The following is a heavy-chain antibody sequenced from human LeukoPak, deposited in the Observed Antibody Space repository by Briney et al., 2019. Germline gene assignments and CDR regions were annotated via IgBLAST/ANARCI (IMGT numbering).Heavy chain of an antibody. Sequence: ASVKVSCKASGYTFTSYYMHWVRQAPGQGLEWMGIINPSGGNTNYAQKLQGRVTMTTDTSTSTAYMELRSLRSDDTAVYYCAREEGYSGYDYSGYWGQGTLVTVSS. J-gene: IGHJ4*02. CDR3: AREEGYSGYDYSGY. V-gene: IGHV1-46*01. CDR1: GYTFTSYY. CDR2: INPSGGNT. D-gene: IGHD5-12*01.